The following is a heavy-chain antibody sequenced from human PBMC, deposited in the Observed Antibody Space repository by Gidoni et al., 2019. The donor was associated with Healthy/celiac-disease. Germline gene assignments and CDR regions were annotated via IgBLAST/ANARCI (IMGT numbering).Heavy chain of an antibody. CDR3: AREPFHDYSNFPYYFDY. J-gene: IGHJ4*02. CDR2: ISSSGSNI. Sequence: QVQLVESGGGVVKPGGSLRLSCASSGFHFSDYYMRWIRQAPGKGLVWVSNISSSGSNIYYAASVKGRFTISRDNANNSLYLQMNSLRAEYTAVYYCAREPFHDYSNFPYYFDYWGQGTLVTVSS. D-gene: IGHD4-4*01. CDR1: GFHFSDYY. V-gene: IGHV3-11*01.